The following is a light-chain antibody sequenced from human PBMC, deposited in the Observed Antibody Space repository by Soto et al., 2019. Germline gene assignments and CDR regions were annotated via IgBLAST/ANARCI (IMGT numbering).Light chain of an antibody. Sequence: QSVLTQPPSVSAAPGQKVTISCSGSNSNIGSNFVSWYQHLPGTAPKLLIYDNNKRPSGIPDRFSGSKSGTSATLGITGLQTGDEADYYCGTWDSSLSAVVFGGGTKLTVL. CDR3: GTWDSSLSAVV. CDR1: NSNIGSNF. CDR2: DNN. J-gene: IGLJ2*01. V-gene: IGLV1-51*01.